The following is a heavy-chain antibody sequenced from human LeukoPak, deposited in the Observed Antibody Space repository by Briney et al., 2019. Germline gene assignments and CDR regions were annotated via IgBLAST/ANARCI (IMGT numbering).Heavy chain of an antibody. J-gene: IGHJ4*02. Sequence: SVKVSCKSSGGTFSSYAISWVRQAPEQGLEWMGGIIPIFGTANYAQKFQGRVTITADKSTSTAYMELSSLRSEDTAVYYCARGRRYCSGGSCYAGAVAAQGYYFDYWGQGTLVTVSS. CDR3: ARGRRYCSGGSCYAGAVAAQGYYFDY. V-gene: IGHV1-69*06. D-gene: IGHD2-15*01. CDR2: IIPIFGTA. CDR1: GGTFSSYA.